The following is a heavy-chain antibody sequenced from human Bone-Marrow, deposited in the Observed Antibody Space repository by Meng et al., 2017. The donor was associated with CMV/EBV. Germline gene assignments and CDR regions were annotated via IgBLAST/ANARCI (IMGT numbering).Heavy chain of an antibody. CDR1: GFTFSSYA. Sequence: GGSLRLSCAASGFTFSSYAMNWVRQAPGKGLEWVSSISSSSSYIYYADSVKGRFTISRDNAKNSLYLQMNSLRAEDTAVYYCARASVLMVIYYYGMDVWGQGTTVT. J-gene: IGHJ6*02. CDR3: ARASVLMVIYYYGMDV. D-gene: IGHD2-8*01. V-gene: IGHV3-21*01. CDR2: ISSSSSYI.